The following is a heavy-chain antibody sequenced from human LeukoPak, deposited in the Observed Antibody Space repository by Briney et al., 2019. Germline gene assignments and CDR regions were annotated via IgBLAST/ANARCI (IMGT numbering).Heavy chain of an antibody. V-gene: IGHV4-59*01. J-gene: IGHJ6*03. CDR3: AREGFEAAADWTYYYYYMDV. CDR2: IYYSGST. CDR1: GGSINNYF. Sequence: PSETLSLTCTVSGGSINNYFWSWIRQPPGKGLEWIGYIYYSGSTNYNPSLKSRVTISVDTSKNQFSLKLSSVTAADTAVYYCAREGFEAAADWTYYYYYMDVWGKGTTVTISS. D-gene: IGHD6-13*01.